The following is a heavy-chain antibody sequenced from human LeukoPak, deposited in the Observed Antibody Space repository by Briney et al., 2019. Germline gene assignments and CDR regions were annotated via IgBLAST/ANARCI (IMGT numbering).Heavy chain of an antibody. D-gene: IGHD3-3*01. CDR2: IYYSGST. CDR3: ARGGDFWSGYSTGAFDI. V-gene: IGHV4-59*01. CDR1: GGSISSYY. J-gene: IGHJ3*02. Sequence: NPSETLSLTCTVSGGSISSYYWSWIRQPPGKGLEWIGYIYYSGSTNYNPSLKSRVTISVDTSKNQFSLKLSSVTAADTAVYYCARGGDFWSGYSTGAFDIWGQGTMVTVSS.